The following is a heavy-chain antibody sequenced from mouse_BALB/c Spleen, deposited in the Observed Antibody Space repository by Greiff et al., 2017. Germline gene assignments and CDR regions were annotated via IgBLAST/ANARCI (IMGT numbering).Heavy chain of an antibody. Sequence: LQQPGSELVRPGASVKLSCKASGYTFTSYWMHWVKQRHGQGLEWIGNIYPGSGSTNYDEKFKSKGTLTVDTSSSTAYMHLSSLTSEDSAVYYGTRGGYYGYWYFDVWGAGTTVTVSS. V-gene: IGHV1S22*01. D-gene: IGHD1-1*01. CDR1: GYTFTSYW. CDR3: TRGGYYGYWYFDV. CDR2: IYPGSGST. J-gene: IGHJ1*01.